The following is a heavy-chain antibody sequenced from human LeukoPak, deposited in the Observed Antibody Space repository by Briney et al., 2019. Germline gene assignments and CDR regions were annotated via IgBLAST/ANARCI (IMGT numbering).Heavy chain of an antibody. CDR1: GFTFSGYS. V-gene: IGHV3-30*04. CDR3: ARHLVGVTLDY. J-gene: IGHJ4*02. Sequence: GGSLRLSCAASGFTFSGYSMHWVRQAPGKGLEWVAVNSHDGDNQYYADSVKGRFTITRYNSKNTLYLQMNSLRAEDTAVYYCARHLVGVTLDYWGQGTLVTVSS. CDR2: NSHDGDNQ. D-gene: IGHD1-26*01.